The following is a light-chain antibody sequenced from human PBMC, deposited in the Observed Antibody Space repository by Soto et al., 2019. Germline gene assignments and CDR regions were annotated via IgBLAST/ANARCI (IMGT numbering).Light chain of an antibody. CDR1: HSVGSN. J-gene: IGKJ4*01. CDR3: QQYKQWPVA. V-gene: IGKV3-15*01. Sequence: VMTQSPTTLSVSPGETATLSCRASHSVGSNLAWYQQNPGQAPRLLIYGASTRATGVPARFSGSGSATQFTLTISNPPSEDFGFYYCQQYKQWPVAFGGGTKVEIK. CDR2: GAS.